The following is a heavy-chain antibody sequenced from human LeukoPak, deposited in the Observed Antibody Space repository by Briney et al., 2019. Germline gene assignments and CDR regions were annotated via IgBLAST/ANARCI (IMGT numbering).Heavy chain of an antibody. V-gene: IGHV1-8*01. D-gene: IGHD6-13*01. CDR1: GYSLTSFD. J-gene: IGHJ6*02. CDR2: MNPKRGDT. CDR3: ARGGSSSSYYNNYGMDV. Sequence: ASVKVSCKASGYSLTSFDINWVRQGSGQGLEWMGWMNPKRGDTGYAPTFQGRVTITRDTSIDTAFMELSSLRPDDTAVYYCARGGSSSSYYNNYGMDVWGQGTTITVSS.